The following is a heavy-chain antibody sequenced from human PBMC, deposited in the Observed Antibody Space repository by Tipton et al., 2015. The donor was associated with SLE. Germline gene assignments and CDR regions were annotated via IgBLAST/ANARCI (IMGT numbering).Heavy chain of an antibody. CDR3: ARGTMVQGVIVS. CDR2: IYYSGST. Sequence: TLSLTCTVSGGSISSYYWSWIRQPPGKGLEWIGYIYYSGSTNYNPSLKSRVTISVDTSKNQFSLKLSSVTAADTAVYYCARGTMVQGVIVSWGQGTLVTVSS. J-gene: IGHJ4*02. V-gene: IGHV4-59*01. D-gene: IGHD3-10*01. CDR1: GGSISSYY.